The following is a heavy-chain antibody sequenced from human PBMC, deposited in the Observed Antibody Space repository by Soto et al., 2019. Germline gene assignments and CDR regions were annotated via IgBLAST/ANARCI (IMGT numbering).Heavy chain of an antibody. Sequence: PGGSLRLSCAASGFTFSSYAMHWVRQAPGKGLEWVALISYDGSNKYYADSVKGRLTISRDNSKNTLYLQMNSLRFEDTAVYYCARIYRYGLDYWGQGTLVTVS. J-gene: IGHJ4*02. CDR1: GFTFSSYA. CDR3: ARIYRYGLDY. D-gene: IGHD5-18*01. CDR2: ISYDGSNK. V-gene: IGHV3-30*04.